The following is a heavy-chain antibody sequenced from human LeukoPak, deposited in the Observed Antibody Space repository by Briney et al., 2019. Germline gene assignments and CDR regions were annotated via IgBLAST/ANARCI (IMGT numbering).Heavy chain of an antibody. V-gene: IGHV4-34*01. Sequence: SETLSLTCAVYGGSFSGYYWSWIRQPPGKGLEWIGEINHSGSTNYNPSLKSRVTISVDTSKNQFSLKLSSGTAADTAVYYCARIYSSSGYNWFDPWGQGTLVTVSS. J-gene: IGHJ5*02. D-gene: IGHD6-6*01. CDR3: ARIYSSSGYNWFDP. CDR2: INHSGST. CDR1: GGSFSGYY.